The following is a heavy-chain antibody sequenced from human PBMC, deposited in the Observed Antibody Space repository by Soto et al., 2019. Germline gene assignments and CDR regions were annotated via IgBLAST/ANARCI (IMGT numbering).Heavy chain of an antibody. CDR1: GGTFSSYA. J-gene: IGHJ4*02. Sequence: QVQLVQSGTEVKKPGSSVKVSCKTSGGTFSSYAINWVRQAPGQGLEWMGGIIPIFGTADYAQKFQGRLTITADASTRTAYMELSSLKSEDTAVYYCATVGKLELPDYWGQGTLVTVSS. V-gene: IGHV1-69*01. CDR2: IIPIFGTA. D-gene: IGHD1-7*01. CDR3: ATVGKLELPDY.